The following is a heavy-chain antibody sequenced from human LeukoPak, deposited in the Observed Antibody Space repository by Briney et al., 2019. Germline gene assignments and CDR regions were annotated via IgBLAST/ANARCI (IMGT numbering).Heavy chain of an antibody. CDR1: GFTFSSYA. CDR2: ISYDGSNK. CDR3: ARDSIDGWLDQTYYFDY. Sequence: PGRSLRLSCAASGFTFSSYAMHWVRQAPGKGLEWVAVISYDGSNKYYADSVKGRFTISRDNSKNTLYLQMNSLRAEDTAVYYCARDSIDGWLDQTYYFDYWGQGTLVTVSS. D-gene: IGHD3-9*01. J-gene: IGHJ4*02. V-gene: IGHV3-30*04.